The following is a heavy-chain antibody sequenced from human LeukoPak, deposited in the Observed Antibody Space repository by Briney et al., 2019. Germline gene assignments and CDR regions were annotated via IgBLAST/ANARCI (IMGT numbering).Heavy chain of an antibody. J-gene: IGHJ6*02. CDR2: LYSGGYA. CDR1: GFSVSSTY. D-gene: IGHD2-15*01. Sequence: GGSLRLSCAASGFSVSSTYMTWVRQAPGKGLEWVSVLYSGGYANYTGSVEGRFTISRDNSKNTLYLQMNSLRADDTALYYCARAYGSNGMDVWGQGTTVIVSS. CDR3: ARAYGSNGMDV. V-gene: IGHV3-53*01.